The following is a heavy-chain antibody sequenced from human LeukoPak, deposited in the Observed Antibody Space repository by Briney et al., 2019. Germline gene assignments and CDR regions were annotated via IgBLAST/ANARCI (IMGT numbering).Heavy chain of an antibody. CDR3: ATDTLTGTTFYGVLFDY. CDR2: FDPEEGET. Sequence: ASVKVSCKVSGYTLTELSMHWVRQAPGKGLEWMGGFDPEEGETIYAQKFQGRVTMTEDTSTDTAYMELSSLRSEDTAVYYCATDTLTGTTFYGVLFDYWGQGTLVTVSS. D-gene: IGHD1-7*01. CDR1: GYTLTELS. J-gene: IGHJ4*02. V-gene: IGHV1-24*01.